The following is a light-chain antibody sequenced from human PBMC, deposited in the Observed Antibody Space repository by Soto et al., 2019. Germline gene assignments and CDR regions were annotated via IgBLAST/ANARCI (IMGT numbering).Light chain of an antibody. J-gene: IGKJ1*01. CDR1: ESVSRN. Sequence: EIVLTQSPATMSLSPGERATLSCGASESVSRNLAWYQQKPDQAPRLLIYGASTRATGIPARFSGSGSGTEFTLTISSLQSEDFAVYYCQQYNNWPPWTFGPGTKVEVK. CDR3: QQYNNWPPWT. CDR2: GAS. V-gene: IGKV3-15*01.